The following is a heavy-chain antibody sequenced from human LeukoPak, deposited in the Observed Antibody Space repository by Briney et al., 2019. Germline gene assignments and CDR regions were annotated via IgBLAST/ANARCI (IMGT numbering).Heavy chain of an antibody. J-gene: IGHJ5*02. Sequence: PSETLSLTCTVSGGSISNYYWSWIRQPPGKALEWIGYIYYSGGTNYNPSLNYKPSLKSRVTLSQDTSKNQFSLKLTSVTAADTAVYYCAGSELWPTWFDPWGQGTLVTVSS. CDR2: IYYSGGT. CDR3: AGSELWPTWFDP. D-gene: IGHD5-18*01. CDR1: GGSISNYY. V-gene: IGHV4-59*01.